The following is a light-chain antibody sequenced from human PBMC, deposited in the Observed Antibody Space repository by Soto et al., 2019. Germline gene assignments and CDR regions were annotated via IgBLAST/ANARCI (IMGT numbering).Light chain of an antibody. CDR3: QQYTDWPTT. J-gene: IGKJ1*01. CDR1: HSLTIA. Sequence: EVVMTQSPSTLSVSPVERSTLSFMASHSLTIAVAWYQQKPGQAPRLLIYGASTRATGIPARFSGSASGTEFTLTISSLQSEDFAIYYCQQYTDWPTTFGQGTKVDI. CDR2: GAS. V-gene: IGKV3-15*01.